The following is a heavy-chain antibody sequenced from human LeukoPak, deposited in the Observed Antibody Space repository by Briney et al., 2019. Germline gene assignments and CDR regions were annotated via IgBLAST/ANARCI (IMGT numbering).Heavy chain of an antibody. CDR3: AKDIGPIALDAFNI. D-gene: IGHD6-13*01. J-gene: IGHJ3*02. CDR2: ISGSGSTT. CDR1: GFTFSTYG. Sequence: QPGGSLRLSCAASGFTFSTYGMSSVRQAPGKGLEWVSGISGSGSTTYYADSVKGRFTISRDNSKNTLYLQMNSLRAEDTAVYYCAKDIGPIALDAFNIWGQGTMVTVSS. V-gene: IGHV3-23*01.